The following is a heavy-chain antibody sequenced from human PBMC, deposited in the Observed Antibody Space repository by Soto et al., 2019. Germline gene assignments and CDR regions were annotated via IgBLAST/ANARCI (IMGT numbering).Heavy chain of an antibody. CDR1: GFTFSSYA. Sequence: GGSLRLSCAASGFTFSSYAMGWVRQAPGKGLDWVSVISGSGGITYSADSVKGRFTISRDNSKNILNLQMNSLRAEDTAVYYCAKGLTDNGRYYYYSMVVWGPGTELPVSS. J-gene: IGHJ6*02. CDR2: ISGSGGIT. D-gene: IGHD1-20*01. CDR3: AKGLTDNGRYYYYSMVV. V-gene: IGHV3-23*01.